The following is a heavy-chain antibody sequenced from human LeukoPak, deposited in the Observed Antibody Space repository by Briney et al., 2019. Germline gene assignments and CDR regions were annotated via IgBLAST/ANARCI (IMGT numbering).Heavy chain of an antibody. Sequence: SQTLSLTCTVSGGSISSGSYYWSWIRQPAGKGLEWIGSIYYSGSTYYNPSLKSRVTISVDTSKNQFSLKLSSVTAADTAVYYCARDSSGWYADAFDIWGQGTMVTVSS. CDR3: ARDSSGWYADAFDI. CDR1: GGSISSGSYY. J-gene: IGHJ3*02. V-gene: IGHV4-61*02. D-gene: IGHD6-19*01. CDR2: IYYSGST.